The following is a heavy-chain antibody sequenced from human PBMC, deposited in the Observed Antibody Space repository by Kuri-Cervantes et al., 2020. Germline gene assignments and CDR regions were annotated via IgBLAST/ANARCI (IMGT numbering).Heavy chain of an antibody. D-gene: IGHD6-13*01. Sequence: GESLKISCAASGFTFSGYWMNWVRQTPGNGLVWVSFINGDGSNTMYADSVKGRFTISRDNAKNTLYLQMNSLRAEDTAVYYCARDGAGRGHYYYMDVWGKGTTVTVSS. J-gene: IGHJ6*03. CDR2: INGDGSNT. CDR3: ARDGAGRGHYYYMDV. CDR1: GFTFSGYW. V-gene: IGHV3-74*03.